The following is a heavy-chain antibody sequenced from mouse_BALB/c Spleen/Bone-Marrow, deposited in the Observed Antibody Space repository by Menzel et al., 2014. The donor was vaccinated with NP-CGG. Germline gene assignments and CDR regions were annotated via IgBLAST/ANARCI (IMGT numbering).Heavy chain of an antibody. V-gene: IGHV1S135*01. D-gene: IGHD2-1*01. Sequence: VQLQQSGPELVKPGASVKVSCKASGYSFTDXNXYWVXQSXXXXXXWIGYIDPYNGGTSYNQKFKGKATLTVDKSSSTAFMHLNSLTSEDSAVYYCARGGNYPYFDYWGQGTTLTVSS. CDR1: GYSFTDXN. CDR3: ARGGNYPYFDY. J-gene: IGHJ2*01. CDR2: IDPYNGGT.